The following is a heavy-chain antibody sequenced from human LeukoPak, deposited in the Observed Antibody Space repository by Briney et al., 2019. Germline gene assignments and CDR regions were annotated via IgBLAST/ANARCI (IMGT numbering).Heavy chain of an antibody. V-gene: IGHV3-7*01. Sequence: TGGSLRLSCAPSGLTLSSYWMTWVRQAPGKGLEWVANIKQDGTDKYYVDSVKGRFTISRDNAKNSLFLQLGSLRADDTAVYYCARASMGGRDYHLDSWGQGTLVTVSS. CDR3: ARASMGGRDYHLDS. CDR2: IKQDGTDK. D-gene: IGHD4/OR15-4a*01. J-gene: IGHJ4*02. CDR1: GLTLSSYW.